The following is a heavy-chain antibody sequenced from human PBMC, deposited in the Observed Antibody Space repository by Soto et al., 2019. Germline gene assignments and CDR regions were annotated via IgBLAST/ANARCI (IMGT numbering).Heavy chain of an antibody. J-gene: IGHJ4*02. D-gene: IGHD3-10*01. CDR3: AKDRIRGTSHFDY. CDR2: ISYNGDKT. Sequence: QVQLLESGGGVVQPGRSLRLSCAASGFSFNTYGMHWVRQAPGKGLEWVAVISYNGDKTFYADSVKGRFTISRDNSQSTLYLQMNRLRPEDTAVYYCAKDRIRGTSHFDYWGQGTLVTVSS. CDR1: GFSFNTYG. V-gene: IGHV3-30*18.